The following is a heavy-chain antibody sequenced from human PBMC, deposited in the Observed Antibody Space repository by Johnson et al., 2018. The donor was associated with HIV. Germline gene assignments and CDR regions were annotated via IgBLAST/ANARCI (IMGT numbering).Heavy chain of an antibody. CDR3: ARPSVISTLSTTPCAFDI. CDR1: GFTFSSYW. CDR2: INHNGSEK. Sequence: VQLAESGGALVQPGGSLRLSCAASGFTFSSYWMSWVHQAPGKGLEWVDNINHNGSEKYYVDSAKVRFTTSRDNAKNSLYLLMNSLRAEETAVYYCARPSVISTLSTTPCAFDIWGQGTMVTVSS. V-gene: IGHV3-7*01. D-gene: IGHD1-1*01. J-gene: IGHJ3*02.